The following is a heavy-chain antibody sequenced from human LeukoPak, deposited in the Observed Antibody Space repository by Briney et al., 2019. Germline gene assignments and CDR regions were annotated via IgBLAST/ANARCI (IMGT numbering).Heavy chain of an antibody. Sequence: PGGSLRLSCAASGFTFSSYSMTWVRQAPGKGLEWVSSISSSSSYIYYADSVKGRFTISRDNAKNSLYLQMNSLRAEDTAVYYCAKDFASFKLERRSHAFDIWGQGTMVTVSS. V-gene: IGHV3-21*04. CDR1: GFTFSSYS. CDR2: ISSSSSYI. D-gene: IGHD1-1*01. CDR3: AKDFASFKLERRSHAFDI. J-gene: IGHJ3*02.